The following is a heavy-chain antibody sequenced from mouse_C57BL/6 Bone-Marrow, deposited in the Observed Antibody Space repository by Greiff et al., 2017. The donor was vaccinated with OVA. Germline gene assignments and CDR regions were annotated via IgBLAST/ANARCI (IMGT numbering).Heavy chain of an antibody. D-gene: IGHD1-1*01. Sequence: QVQLKQPGAELVMPGASVKLSCKASGYTFTSYWMHWVKQRPGQGLEWIGEIDPSDSYTNYNQKFKGKSTLTVDKSSSTAYMQLSSLTSEDSAVYYCARTGSLYWYFDVWGTGTTGTVSS. CDR1: GYTFTSYW. CDR2: IDPSDSYT. CDR3: ARTGSLYWYFDV. V-gene: IGHV1-69*01. J-gene: IGHJ1*03.